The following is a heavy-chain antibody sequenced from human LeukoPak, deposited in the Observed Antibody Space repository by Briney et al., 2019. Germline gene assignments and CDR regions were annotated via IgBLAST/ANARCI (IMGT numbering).Heavy chain of an antibody. J-gene: IGHJ4*02. D-gene: IGHD4-17*01. CDR3: ARTGYGDYGTLDY. V-gene: IGHV3-11*03. CDR2: ISSSSSYT. CDR1: GFTFSDYY. Sequence: GGSLRLSCAASGFTFSDYYMSWIRQAPGKGLEWVSYISSSSSYTNYADSVKGRFTISRDNAKNSLYLQMNSLRAEDTAVYYCARTGYGDYGTLDYWGQGTLVTVSS.